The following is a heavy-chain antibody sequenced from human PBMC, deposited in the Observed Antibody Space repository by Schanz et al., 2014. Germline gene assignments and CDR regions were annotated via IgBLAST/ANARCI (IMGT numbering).Heavy chain of an antibody. CDR2: IKTKTDGGTT. Sequence: EVQLVESGGGLVKPGGSLRLSCAASGFTSSNAWMSWVRQAPGKGLEWVGRIKTKTDGGTTDYAAPVKGRFTISRDDSKNTLYLQMNSLKSEDTAVYYCTSMATIPRNWFDPWGQGTLVTVSS. D-gene: IGHD2-2*02. CDR1: GFTSSNAW. CDR3: TSMATIPRNWFDP. J-gene: IGHJ5*02. V-gene: IGHV3-15*01.